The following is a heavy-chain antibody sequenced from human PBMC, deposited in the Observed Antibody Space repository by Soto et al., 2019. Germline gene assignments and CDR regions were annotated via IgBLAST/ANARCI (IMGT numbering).Heavy chain of an antibody. CDR3: ANSRDGDYVGYYYYGMDV. D-gene: IGHD4-17*01. J-gene: IGHJ6*02. Sequence: QVQLVQSGAEVKKPGSSVKVSCKASGGTFSSYAISWVRQAPGQGLEWMGGIIPIFGTANYAQKFQGRVTITADESTSTAYMELSSLRSEDTAVYYCANSRDGDYVGYYYYGMDVWGQGTTVTVSS. V-gene: IGHV1-69*01. CDR1: GGTFSSYA. CDR2: IIPIFGTA.